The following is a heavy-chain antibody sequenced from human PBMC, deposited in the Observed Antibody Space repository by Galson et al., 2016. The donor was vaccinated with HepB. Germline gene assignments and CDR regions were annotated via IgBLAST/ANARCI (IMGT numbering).Heavy chain of an antibody. CDR3: ARPLQNSYGLDY. D-gene: IGHD5-18*01. Sequence: QSGAEVKKPGESLKISCKASGYNFTTTYWITWVRQMPGKVLEWMGMIYPGDSDTRYSPPFQGQVIISVDKSISTAYLQWSSLKASDTAMYYCARPLQNSYGLDYWGQGTLVTVS. CDR2: IYPGDSDT. CDR1: GYNFTTTYW. V-gene: IGHV5-51*01. J-gene: IGHJ4*02.